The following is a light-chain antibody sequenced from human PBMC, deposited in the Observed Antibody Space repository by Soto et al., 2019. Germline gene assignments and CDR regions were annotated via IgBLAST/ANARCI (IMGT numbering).Light chain of an antibody. J-gene: IGLJ2*01. CDR3: AAWDDSLSGSV. CDR2: RNN. Sequence: QSVLTQPPSLSGTPGQRVTISCSGGNSNIGSNSVYWYQLLPGTAPKLLIYRNNQRPSGVPDRFSGSKSGTSASLAISGLRSEDEADYYCAAWDDSLSGSVFGGGTKLTVL. CDR1: NSNIGSNS. V-gene: IGLV1-47*01.